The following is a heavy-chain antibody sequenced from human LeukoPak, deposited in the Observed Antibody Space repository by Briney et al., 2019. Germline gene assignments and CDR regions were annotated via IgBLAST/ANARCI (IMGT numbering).Heavy chain of an antibody. J-gene: IGHJ6*02. D-gene: IGHD4-23*01. CDR2: FDPDDGET. Sequence: ASVKVSCKVSGYTLTELSMHWVRQAPGKGLEWMGGFDPDDGETIYAQKFQGRVTMTEDTSTDTAYMELSSLRSEDTAVYYCATAVVTPPRTDNYYYYGMDVWGQGTTVTVSS. V-gene: IGHV1-24*01. CDR3: ATAVVTPPRTDNYYYYGMDV. CDR1: GYTLTELS.